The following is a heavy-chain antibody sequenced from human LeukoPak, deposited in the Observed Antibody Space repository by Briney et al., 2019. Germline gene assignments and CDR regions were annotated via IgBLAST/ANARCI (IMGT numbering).Heavy chain of an antibody. D-gene: IGHD1-26*01. Sequence: ASVKVSCKASGYTFTSHGISWVRQAPGQGLEWMGWVTAYYGNTNYAQKLQGRVTMTTDTSTSTAYMELRSLRSDDTAVYYCARHAGSFFSVLDYWGQGTLVTVSS. CDR3: ARHAGSFFSVLDY. CDR2: VTAYYGNT. V-gene: IGHV1-18*01. CDR1: GYTFTSHG. J-gene: IGHJ4*02.